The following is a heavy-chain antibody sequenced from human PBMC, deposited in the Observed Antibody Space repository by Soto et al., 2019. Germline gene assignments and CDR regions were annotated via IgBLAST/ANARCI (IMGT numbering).Heavy chain of an antibody. J-gene: IGHJ6*02. CDR1: GFTFSSYD. CDR3: ARELIMWFGDLKTYYYYGMDV. D-gene: IGHD3-10*01. CDR2: IGTAGDT. Sequence: GGSLRLSCAASGFTFSSYDTHWVRQATGKGLEWVSAIGTAGDTYYPGSVKGRFTISRENAKNSLYLQMNSLRAEDTAVYYCARELIMWFGDLKTYYYYGMDVWGQGTTVTVSS. V-gene: IGHV3-13*01.